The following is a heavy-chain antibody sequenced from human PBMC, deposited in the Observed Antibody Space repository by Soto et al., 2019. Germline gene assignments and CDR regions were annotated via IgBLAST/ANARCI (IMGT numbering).Heavy chain of an antibody. J-gene: IGHJ4*02. CDR2: ISGTGNSV. V-gene: IGHV3-23*04. CDR1: GFTFNIYG. D-gene: IGHD4-17*01. Sequence: EVPLVESGGVLVQPGGSLRLSCAATGFTFNIYGMSWVRQAPGKGLEWVSAISGTGNSVYYGDSVKGRFTISRDNSKNTLYLQMNSPRAEDTAVYYSAKDKLVTTVTVNGYFDFWGQGALVTVSS. CDR3: AKDKLVTTVTVNGYFDF.